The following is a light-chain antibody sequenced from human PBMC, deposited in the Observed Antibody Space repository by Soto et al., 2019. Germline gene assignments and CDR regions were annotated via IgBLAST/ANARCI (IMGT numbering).Light chain of an antibody. CDR2: DVT. V-gene: IGLV2-14*01. J-gene: IGLJ2*01. CDR1: NSDVGGYNY. Sequence: HSVLTQPSSVSGSPGQSITISCTGTNSDVGGYNYVAWYQQHPGKAPKLMIYDVTNRPSGVSNRFSGPRSGNTASLTISGLQAEDEADYYCSSYTSSSTVVFVVGTKVTVL. CDR3: SSYTSSSTVV.